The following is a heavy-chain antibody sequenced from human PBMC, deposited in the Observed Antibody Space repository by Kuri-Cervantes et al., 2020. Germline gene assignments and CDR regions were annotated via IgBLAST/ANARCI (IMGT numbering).Heavy chain of an antibody. CDR3: ARGRVDSAWHYFVY. Sequence: GESLKISCAASTFTFSDYWMSWVRQAPGKGLEWVANIKEDGSENNYVASVKGRFTISRDNAKNSLYLQMNSLRVEDTAIYYCARGRVDSAWHYFVYWGQGTLVTVSS. CDR2: IKEDGSEN. D-gene: IGHD6-19*01. V-gene: IGHV3-7*01. J-gene: IGHJ4*02. CDR1: TFTFSDYW.